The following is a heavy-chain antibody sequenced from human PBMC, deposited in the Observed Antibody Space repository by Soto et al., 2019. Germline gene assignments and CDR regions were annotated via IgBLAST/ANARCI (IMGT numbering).Heavy chain of an antibody. Sequence: ETLSLTCAVYGGSFSGYYWSWIRQPPGKGLEWIGEINHSGSTNYNPSLKSRVTISVDTSKNQFSLKLSSVTAADTAVYYCARGPLYYWGQGTLVTVSS. V-gene: IGHV4-34*01. CDR2: INHSGST. J-gene: IGHJ4*02. CDR1: GGSFSGYY. CDR3: ARGPLYY.